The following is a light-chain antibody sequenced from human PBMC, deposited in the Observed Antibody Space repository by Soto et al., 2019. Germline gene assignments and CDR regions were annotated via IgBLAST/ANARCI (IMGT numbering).Light chain of an antibody. CDR2: AAS. CDR1: QSISSY. CDR3: QQSYSTPPT. V-gene: IGKV1-39*01. J-gene: IGKJ1*01. Sequence: DIQMTQSPSTLSGSVGDRVTITCRASQSISSYLNWYQQKPGKAPKLLIYAASSLQSGVPSRFSGSGSGTDFTLTINSLQPEDFATYYCQQSYSTPPTFGQGTKVDIK.